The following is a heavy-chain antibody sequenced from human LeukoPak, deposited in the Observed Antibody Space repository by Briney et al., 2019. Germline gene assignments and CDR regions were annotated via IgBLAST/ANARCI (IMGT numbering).Heavy chain of an antibody. CDR3: ARDEYGGRLRGHDYYGMDV. Sequence: GRSLSLSCAAAGFFFSSYGMHWVRQAPGKRLEWVALIWYNGSNKDYADSVKGRFTISRDNPKNALYLQMNSLRADDTAVDYCARDEYGGRLRGHDYYGMDVWGQGTTVAVSS. V-gene: IGHV3-33*01. J-gene: IGHJ6*02. D-gene: IGHD3-16*01. CDR1: GFFFSSYG. CDR2: IWYNGSNK.